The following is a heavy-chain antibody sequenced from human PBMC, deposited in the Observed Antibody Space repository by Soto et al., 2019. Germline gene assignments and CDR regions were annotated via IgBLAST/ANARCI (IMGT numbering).Heavy chain of an antibody. J-gene: IGHJ5*02. CDR2: IYYSGST. Sequence: PSETLSLTCTVSGGSISSYYWSWIRQPPGKGLEWIGYIYYSGSTNYNPSLKSRVTISVDTSKNQFSLKLSSVTAADTAVYYCARESGGYCSGGSCQNWFDPWGQGTLVTVSS. V-gene: IGHV4-59*01. CDR1: GGSISSYY. D-gene: IGHD2-15*01. CDR3: ARESGGYCSGGSCQNWFDP.